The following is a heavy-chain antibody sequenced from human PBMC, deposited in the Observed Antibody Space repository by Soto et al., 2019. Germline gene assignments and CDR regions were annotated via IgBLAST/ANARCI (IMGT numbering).Heavy chain of an antibody. J-gene: IGHJ4*02. Sequence: EVQLLESGGGLVQPGGSLRLSCAASGFTFSSYAMSWVRQAPGKGLEWVSAISGSGGSTYYADSVKGRFTISRDNSKNTLYLQMKSLRAEDTAVYYCAMGYYDYICGSWTFDYWGQGTLVTVSS. V-gene: IGHV3-23*01. D-gene: IGHD3-16*01. CDR3: AMGYYDYICGSWTFDY. CDR1: GFTFSSYA. CDR2: ISGSGGST.